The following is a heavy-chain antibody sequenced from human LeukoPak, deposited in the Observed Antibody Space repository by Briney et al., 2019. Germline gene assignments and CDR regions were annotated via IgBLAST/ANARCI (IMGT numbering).Heavy chain of an antibody. CDR1: GFAFSTYS. J-gene: IGHJ4*01. CDR3: ARVGRSRYTKDY. CDR2: ISSSSSTI. V-gene: IGHV3-48*04. D-gene: IGHD5-12*01. Sequence: GGSLRLSCAASGFAFSTYSIDWVRQAPGKGLEWLSYISSSSSTIYYADSVKGRFTVSRDNAENLVYLQMNSLGAEDTAVYYCARVGRSRYTKDYWGHETLVTVDS.